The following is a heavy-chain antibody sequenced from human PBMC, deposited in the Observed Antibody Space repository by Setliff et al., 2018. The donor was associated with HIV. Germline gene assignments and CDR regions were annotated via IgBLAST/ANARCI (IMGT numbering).Heavy chain of an antibody. J-gene: IGHJ3*02. CDR2: IISILEIT. CDR1: GGTSSTHA. CDR3: AGPRGDEAFDI. D-gene: IGHD3-10*01. V-gene: IGHV1-69*10. Sequence: GASVKVSCKASGGTSSTHAMNWVRQAPGRGLEWIGQIISILEITDYAQKLQGRVTITADGPTNTFYMELSGLRSDDTAVYYCAGPRGDEAFDIWGQGTMVTVSS.